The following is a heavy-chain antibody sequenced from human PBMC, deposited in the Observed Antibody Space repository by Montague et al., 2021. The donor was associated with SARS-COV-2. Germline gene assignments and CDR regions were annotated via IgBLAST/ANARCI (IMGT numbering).Heavy chain of an antibody. V-gene: IGHV6-1*01. D-gene: IGHD1-7*01. J-gene: IGHJ3*02. CDR2: TYYGSSWNT. CDR3: ARGWNYAFDI. CDR1: GDSVSRHNPA. Sequence: CAISGDSVSRHNPAWNWIRQSPSRGLEWLGRTYYGSSWNTDYAVSVKSRITISPDTSKNQFSLHLNSVTPEDTAVYYCARGWNYAFDIWSRGTMVTVPS.